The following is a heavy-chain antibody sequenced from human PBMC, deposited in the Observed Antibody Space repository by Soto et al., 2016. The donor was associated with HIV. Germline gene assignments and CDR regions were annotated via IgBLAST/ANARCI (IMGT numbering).Heavy chain of an antibody. V-gene: IGHV3-7*03. J-gene: IGHJ4*02. Sequence: EVHLVEWGGDMVQPGGSLRLSCAASGFIFKDYWMSWIRQTPGKGMQWVANIKPDGSEDYYVDSVKGRFTISRDNGKNLLYLQLNSLRVEDTGTYYCASGGEQYRVCLSWGQGSRVIVSS. CDR3: ASGGEQYRVCLS. D-gene: IGHD1-26*01. CDR1: GFIFKDYW. CDR2: IKPDGSED.